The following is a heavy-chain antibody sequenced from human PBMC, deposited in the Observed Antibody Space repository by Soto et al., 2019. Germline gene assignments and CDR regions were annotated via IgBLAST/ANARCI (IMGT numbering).Heavy chain of an antibody. CDR1: GFTFSNYW. V-gene: IGHV3-7*03. CDR2: IKSDGSDK. D-gene: IGHD6-13*01. J-gene: IGHJ3*01. CDR3: ARDRYSSSLFDF. Sequence: EVQLMESGGGLVQPGGSLTLSCAASGFTFSNYWMSWVRQAPGMGLEWVANIKSDGSDKYYVDSVKGRFTISRDNTKNSLSLQMNSLRAEDTAVYYCARDRYSSSLFDFWGHRTMVTVSS.